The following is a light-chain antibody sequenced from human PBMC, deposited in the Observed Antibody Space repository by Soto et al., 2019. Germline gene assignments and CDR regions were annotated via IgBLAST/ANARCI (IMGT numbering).Light chain of an antibody. Sequence: DIQMTQSPSSLSASVGDRVSITCRASQSISSYLNWYQQKPGKAPKLLIYAASSLQSGVPSRFSGSGSGTDFTLTISSLQPEDFATYHCQQSYSDLRTFGGGTKVDIK. CDR3: QQSYSDLRT. CDR1: QSISSY. V-gene: IGKV1-39*01. J-gene: IGKJ4*01. CDR2: AAS.